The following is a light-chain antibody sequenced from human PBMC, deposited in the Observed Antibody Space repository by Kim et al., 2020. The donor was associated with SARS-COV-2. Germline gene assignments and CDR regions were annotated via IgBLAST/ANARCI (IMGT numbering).Light chain of an antibody. CDR2: VNS. J-gene: IGLJ1*01. V-gene: IGLV1-40*01. CDR1: RSNIGAGYD. Sequence: QSVLTQPPSVSGAPGQRVTISCTGSRSNIGAGYDVHWYQQLPGTAPKLLIYVNSNRPSGVPDRFSGSKSGTSASLAITGLQAEDEADYYCQSYDSSLSGFYVFGTGTKVTVL. CDR3: QSYDSSLSGFYV.